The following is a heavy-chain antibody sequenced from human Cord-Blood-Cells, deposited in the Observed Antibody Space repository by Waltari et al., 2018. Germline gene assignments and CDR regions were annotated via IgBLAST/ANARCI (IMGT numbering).Heavy chain of an antibody. D-gene: IGHD2-15*01. Sequence: QVQLQQWGAGLLKPSETLSLTCAVYGGSFRGSYWSWIRQPPGKGLEWIGEINHSGSTNYNPSLKSRVTISVDTSKNQFSLKLSSVTAADTAVYYCARGPSATRAFDIWGQGTMVTVSS. CDR2: INHSGST. CDR3: ARGPSATRAFDI. J-gene: IGHJ3*02. CDR1: GGSFRGSY. V-gene: IGHV4-34*01.